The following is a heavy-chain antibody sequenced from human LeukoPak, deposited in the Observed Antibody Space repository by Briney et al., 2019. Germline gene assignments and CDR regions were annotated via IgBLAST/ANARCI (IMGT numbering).Heavy chain of an antibody. V-gene: IGHV1-2*06. Sequence: ASVKVSCKASGGTFTSYYMRWVRQAPGQGLEWMGRINPNSGGTNYAQKFQGRVTMTRDTSISTAYMELSRLRSDDTAVYYCARGEGYYDSSGYYQVFLPNGDWGQGTLVTVSS. CDR2: INPNSGGT. CDR1: GGTFTSYY. D-gene: IGHD3-22*01. J-gene: IGHJ4*02. CDR3: ARGEGYYDSSGYYQVFLPNGD.